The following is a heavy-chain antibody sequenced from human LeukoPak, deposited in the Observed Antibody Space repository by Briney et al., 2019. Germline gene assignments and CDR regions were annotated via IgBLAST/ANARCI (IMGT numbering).Heavy chain of an antibody. CDR2: ISYDGSNK. CDR3: ARPYYYGSGSPPFDY. V-gene: IGHV3-30-3*01. Sequence: PGGSLRLSCAASGFTFSSYAMHWVRQAPGKGLEWVAVISYDGSNKYYADSVKGRFTISRDNSKNTLYLQMNSLRAEDTAVYYCARPYYYGSGSPPFDYWDQGTLVTVSS. CDR1: GFTFSSYA. D-gene: IGHD3-10*01. J-gene: IGHJ4*02.